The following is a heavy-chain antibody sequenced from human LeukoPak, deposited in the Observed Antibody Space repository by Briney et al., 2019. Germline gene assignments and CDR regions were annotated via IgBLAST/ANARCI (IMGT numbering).Heavy chain of an antibody. Sequence: GGSLRLSCAASGFTFSSYGMHWVRQAPGKGLEWVAFIRYDGSNKYYADSVKGRFTISRDNSRKTLYLQMNSLRADDTAVYYCAKDTDTYGSSYNFDYWGQGTLATASS. D-gene: IGHD5-18*01. J-gene: IGHJ4*02. CDR2: IRYDGSNK. CDR3: AKDTDTYGSSYNFDY. V-gene: IGHV3-30*02. CDR1: GFTFSSYG.